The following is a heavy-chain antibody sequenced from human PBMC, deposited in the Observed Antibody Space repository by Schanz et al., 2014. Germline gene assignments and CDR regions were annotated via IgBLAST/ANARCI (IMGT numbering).Heavy chain of an antibody. CDR1: GFIFSSYW. CDR3: ARDSRGSGYLDY. D-gene: IGHD3-22*01. J-gene: IGHJ4*02. Sequence: EVQLVESGGGLVQPGGSLRLSCAASGFIFSSYWMSWVRQAPGKGLEWVANINQDGSEKYYVDSVKGRFTISRDNAKNSLYLQMNSLRAEDTAVYYCARDSRGSGYLDYWGQGTPVTVSS. V-gene: IGHV3-7*01. CDR2: INQDGSEK.